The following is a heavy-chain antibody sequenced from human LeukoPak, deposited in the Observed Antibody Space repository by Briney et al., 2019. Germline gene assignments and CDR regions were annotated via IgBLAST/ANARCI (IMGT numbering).Heavy chain of an antibody. CDR2: ISYDGSNK. CDR3: AREDTAMVLIDY. D-gene: IGHD5-18*01. V-gene: IGHV3-30-3*01. CDR1: GFTFSSYA. Sequence: GRSLRLSCAASGFTFSSYAMHWVRQAPGKGLEWVAVISYDGSNKYYADSVKGRFTISRDNSKNTLYLQMNSLRAEDTAVYYCAREDTAMVLIDYWGQGTLVTVS. J-gene: IGHJ4*02.